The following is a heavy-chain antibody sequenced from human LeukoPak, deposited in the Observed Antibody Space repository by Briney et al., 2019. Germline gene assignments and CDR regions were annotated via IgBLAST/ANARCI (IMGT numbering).Heavy chain of an antibody. CDR3: ARFAAGGYYYYYMDV. J-gene: IGHJ6*03. Sequence: GGSLRLSCAASGFIFSSYSMNWVRQAPGMGLEWVSSISSSSNYIYYADSVKGRFTISRDNAKNSLYLQMNSLIVEDTAVYYCARFAAGGYYYYYMDVWGKGTTVTVSS. CDR1: GFIFSSYS. D-gene: IGHD3-10*01. V-gene: IGHV3-21*01. CDR2: ISSSSNYI.